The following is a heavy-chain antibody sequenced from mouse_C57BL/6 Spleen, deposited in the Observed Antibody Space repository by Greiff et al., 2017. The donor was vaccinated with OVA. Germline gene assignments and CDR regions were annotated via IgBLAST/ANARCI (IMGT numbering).Heavy chain of an antibody. CDR2: IDPETGGT. J-gene: IGHJ2*01. CDR3: TRGGISVDY. CDR1: GYTFTDYE. V-gene: IGHV1-15*01. Sequence: VQLQQSGAELVRPGASVTLSCKASGYTFTDYEMHWVKQTPVHGLEWIGAIDPETGGTAYNQKFKGKAILTADKSSSTAYMELRSLTSEDSAVYYCTRGGISVDYWGQGTTLTVSS.